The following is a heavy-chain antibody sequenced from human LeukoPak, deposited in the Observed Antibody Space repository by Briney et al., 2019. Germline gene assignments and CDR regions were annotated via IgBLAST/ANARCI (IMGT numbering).Heavy chain of an antibody. Sequence: SETLSLTCTVSGGSISSSGSYWGWIRQPPGKGLEWIGSIYYSGNTYNPSLKSRVTISVDTSKNQFSLNLTSVNAADTAVYYCARVRVGWEGWPDAFDIWGQGTMVTVSS. CDR2: IYYSGNT. J-gene: IGHJ3*02. CDR1: GGSISSSGSY. D-gene: IGHD2-8*02. V-gene: IGHV4-39*07. CDR3: ARVRVGWEGWPDAFDI.